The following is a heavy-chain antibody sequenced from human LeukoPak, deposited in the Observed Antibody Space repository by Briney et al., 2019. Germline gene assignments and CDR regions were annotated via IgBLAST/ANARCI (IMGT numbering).Heavy chain of an antibody. J-gene: IGHJ3*02. CDR3: ARDRESSGWFFDAFDI. CDR2: IYSGGST. V-gene: IGHV3-66*01. D-gene: IGHD6-19*01. Sequence: GGSLRLSCAASGFTVSSNYMSWVRQAPGKGLEWVSVIYSGGSTYYADSVKGRFTISRDNSKNTLYLQMNSLRAEDTAVYYCARDRESSGWFFDAFDIWGQGTMVTVSS. CDR1: GFTVSSNY.